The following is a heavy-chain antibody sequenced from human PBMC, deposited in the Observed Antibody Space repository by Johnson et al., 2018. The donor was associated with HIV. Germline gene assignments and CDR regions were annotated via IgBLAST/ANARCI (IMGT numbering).Heavy chain of an antibody. CDR3: ARGDRGVAFDI. CDR1: GFPFNDYG. V-gene: IGHV3-20*04. D-gene: IGHD1-14*01. CDR2: INWNGGST. J-gene: IGHJ3*02. Sequence: VQLVESGGGVVRPGGSLRLSCVASGFPFNDYGMNWVRQVPGKGLEWVSGINWNGGSTGYADSVKGRFTISRDNAKNSLYLQMNSLRAEDTALYYCARGDRGVAFDIWSHGTMVTVSS.